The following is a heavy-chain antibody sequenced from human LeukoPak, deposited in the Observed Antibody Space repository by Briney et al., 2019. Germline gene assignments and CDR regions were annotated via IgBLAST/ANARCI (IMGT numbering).Heavy chain of an antibody. D-gene: IGHD6-13*01. Sequence: GGSLRLSCAASGFTFSSYSMNWVRQAPGKGLEWVSYITSSSTIYYADSVEGRFTISRDNAKNSLYLQMNSLRDEDTAVYYCARPAIAAAGSAFDIWGLGTMVTVSS. CDR2: ITSSSTI. CDR1: GFTFSSYS. V-gene: IGHV3-48*02. CDR3: ARPAIAAAGSAFDI. J-gene: IGHJ3*02.